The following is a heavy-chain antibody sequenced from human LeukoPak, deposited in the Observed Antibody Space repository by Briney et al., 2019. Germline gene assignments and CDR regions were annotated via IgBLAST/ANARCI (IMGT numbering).Heavy chain of an antibody. D-gene: IGHD3-22*01. Sequence: ASVRVSCKASGYKFNGYYIHWVRQAPGQGLEWMGVINPSGATTTYAQEFQGRVTMARDTSTKTVYMELSSLRSEDTALYYCARDYYDSSGYFYFLYWGQGTLVTVSS. CDR2: INPSGATT. CDR1: GYKFNGYY. J-gene: IGHJ4*02. V-gene: IGHV1-46*02. CDR3: ARDYYDSSGYFYFLY.